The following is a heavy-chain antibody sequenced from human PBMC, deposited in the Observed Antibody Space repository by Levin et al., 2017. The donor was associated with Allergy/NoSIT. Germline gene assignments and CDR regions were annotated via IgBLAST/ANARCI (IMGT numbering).Heavy chain of an antibody. D-gene: IGHD3/OR15-3a*01. Sequence: SGPTLVKPTQTLTLTCTFSGFSLSTSGVGVGWIRQPPGKALEWLALIYWDDDKRYSPSLRSRLTITRDTSKNQVVLTMTNLDHVDTATYYCARRSDLEHFYALDVWGQGTTVTVSS. CDR3: ARRSDLEHFYALDV. J-gene: IGHJ6*02. CDR1: GFSLSTSGVG. CDR2: IYWDDDK. V-gene: IGHV2-5*02.